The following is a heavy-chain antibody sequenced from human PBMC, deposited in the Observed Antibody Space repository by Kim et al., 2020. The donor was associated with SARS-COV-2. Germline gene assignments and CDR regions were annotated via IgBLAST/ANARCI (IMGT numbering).Heavy chain of an antibody. V-gene: IGHV3-9*01. Sequence: GGSLRLSCAASGFTFDDYAMHWVRQAPGKGLEWVSGISWNSGSIGYADSVKGRFTISRDNAKNSLYLQMNSLRAEDTALYYCAAKNRGSSGYEDYWGQGTLVTVSS. D-gene: IGHD3-22*01. J-gene: IGHJ4*02. CDR3: AAKNRGSSGYEDY. CDR1: GFTFDDYA. CDR2: ISWNSGSI.